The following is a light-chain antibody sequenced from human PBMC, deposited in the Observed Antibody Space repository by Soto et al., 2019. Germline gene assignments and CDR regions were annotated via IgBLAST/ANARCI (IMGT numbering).Light chain of an antibody. CDR1: HSVSSN. CDR2: GAS. Sequence: EIVMTQSPATLSVSPGERATLSCRASHSVSSNLAWYQQKPGQAPRLLIYGASTRATGIPARFSGSGSGTAVTLTISSLQSEDFAVYYCQQYNNWLGTFGQGTKVEIK. CDR3: QQYNNWLGT. V-gene: IGKV3-15*01. J-gene: IGKJ1*01.